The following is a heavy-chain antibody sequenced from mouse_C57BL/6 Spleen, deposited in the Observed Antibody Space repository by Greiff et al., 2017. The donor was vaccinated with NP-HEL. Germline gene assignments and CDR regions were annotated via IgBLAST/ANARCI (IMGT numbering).Heavy chain of an antibody. CDR2: ISSGSSTI. CDR1: GFTFSDYG. J-gene: IGHJ3*01. D-gene: IGHD1-1*01. Sequence: EVHLVESGGGLVKPGGSLKLSCAASGFTFSDYGMHWVRQAPEKGLEWVAYISSGSSTIYYADTVKGRFTISRDSAKNTLFLQMTSLRSEDTAMYYCARRDYGSSYWFAYWGQGTLVTVSA. CDR3: ARRDYGSSYWFAY. V-gene: IGHV5-17*01.